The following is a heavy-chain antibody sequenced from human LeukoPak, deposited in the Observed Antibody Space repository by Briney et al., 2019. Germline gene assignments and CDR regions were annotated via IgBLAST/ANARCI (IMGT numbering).Heavy chain of an antibody. V-gene: IGHV3-21*01. D-gene: IGHD3-22*01. CDR3: AREGGAYYDSSGYYFFDY. J-gene: IGHJ4*02. Sequence: PGGSLRLSCAASGFTFSSYSMNWVRQAPGKGLEWVSSISSSSSYIYYADPVKGRFTISRDNAKNSLYLQMNSLRAEDTAVYYCAREGGAYYDSSGYYFFDYWGQGTLVTVSP. CDR1: GFTFSSYS. CDR2: ISSSSSYI.